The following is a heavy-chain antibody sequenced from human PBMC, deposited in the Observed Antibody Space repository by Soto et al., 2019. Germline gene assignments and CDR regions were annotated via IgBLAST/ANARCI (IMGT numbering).Heavy chain of an antibody. V-gene: IGHV3-74*01. Sequence: EVQLEESGGGLVQPGGSLRLSCAASGFTFSSYWMHWDRQAPGKGLVWVSRINSDGSSTNYADSVKGRFTISRDNARNTLFLQMDTLRAEDTAVYYCTRSGSSPYYYGMDDWGQGTTVTISS. J-gene: IGHJ6*02. CDR3: TRSGSSPYYYGMDD. CDR2: INSDGSST. CDR1: GFTFSSYW. D-gene: IGHD6-6*01.